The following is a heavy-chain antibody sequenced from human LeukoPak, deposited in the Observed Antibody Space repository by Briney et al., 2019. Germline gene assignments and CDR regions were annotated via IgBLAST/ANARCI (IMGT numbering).Heavy chain of an antibody. CDR2: ISYDGSNK. CDR3: AKDRIRGLYYDSSGYYFDY. V-gene: IGHV3-30*18. J-gene: IGHJ4*02. CDR1: GFTFSSYG. Sequence: GGSLRLSCASSGFTFSSYGMHWVRQAPGKGLEWVAVISYDGSNKYYADSVKGRFTISRDNSKNTLYLQMNSLRAEDTAVYYCAKDRIRGLYYDSSGYYFDYWGQGTLVTVSS. D-gene: IGHD3-22*01.